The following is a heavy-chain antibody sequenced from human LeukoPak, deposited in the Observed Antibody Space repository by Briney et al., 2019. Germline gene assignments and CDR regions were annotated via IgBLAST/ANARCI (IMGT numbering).Heavy chain of an antibody. CDR1: GFTFSSYG. CDR3: AKAPGYYDSSGLDY. V-gene: IGHV3-30*02. D-gene: IGHD3-22*01. Sequence: PGGSLRLSCAASGFTFSSYGMHWVRQAPGKGLEWVAFIRYDGSNKYYADSVKGRFTISRDNSKNTLYLQMNSLRAEDTAVYYCAKAPGYYDSSGLDYWGQGTLVTVSS. CDR2: IRYDGSNK. J-gene: IGHJ4*02.